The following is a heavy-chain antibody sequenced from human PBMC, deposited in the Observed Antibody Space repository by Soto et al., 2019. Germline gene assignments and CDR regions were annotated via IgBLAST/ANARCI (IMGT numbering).Heavy chain of an antibody. Sequence: GGSLRLSCAASGFPFDAYTMHWVRQGPGKGPQWISLISWDGGRRLYSDSVKGRFTISRDNSKNSLYLQMTSLTTEDTAWYYCARDGHGEGYDFWSGYYGDYYYYGMDVWGQGTTVTVSS. CDR2: ISWDGGRR. D-gene: IGHD3-3*01. CDR3: ARDGHGEGYDFWSGYYGDYYYYGMDV. V-gene: IGHV3-43*01. J-gene: IGHJ6*02. CDR1: GFPFDAYT.